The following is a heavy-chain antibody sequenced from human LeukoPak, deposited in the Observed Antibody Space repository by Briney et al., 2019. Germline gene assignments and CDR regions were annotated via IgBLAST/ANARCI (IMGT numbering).Heavy chain of an antibody. J-gene: IGHJ6*02. D-gene: IGHD1-26*01. V-gene: IGHV3-23*01. CDR1: GFTFSSYG. CDR2: ISGNGAKT. CDR3: VKAPPARGAYGMDV. Sequence: GGSLRLSCEASGFTFSSYGTSWVRQAPGKGLEWVSTISGNGAKTYYADSVKGRFTISRDNSKNTLYLQMSSLRAEDTAVYYCVKAPPARGAYGMDVWGQGTTVTVSS.